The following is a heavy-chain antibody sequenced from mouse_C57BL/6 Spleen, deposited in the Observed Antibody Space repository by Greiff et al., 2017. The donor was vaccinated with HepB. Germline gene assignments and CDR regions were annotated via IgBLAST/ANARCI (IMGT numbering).Heavy chain of an antibody. CDR2: IRLKSDNYAT. Sequence: EVQVVESGGGLVQPGGSMKLSCVASGFTFSNYWMNWVRQSPEKGLEWVAQIRLKSDNYATHYAVSVKGRFTISRDYSKSIVYLQMNNLMAEDTGIYSCTVSTMVTWGDYWGQGTSVTVSS. D-gene: IGHD2-1*01. J-gene: IGHJ4*01. CDR3: TVSTMVTWGDY. CDR1: GFTFSNYW. V-gene: IGHV6-3*01.